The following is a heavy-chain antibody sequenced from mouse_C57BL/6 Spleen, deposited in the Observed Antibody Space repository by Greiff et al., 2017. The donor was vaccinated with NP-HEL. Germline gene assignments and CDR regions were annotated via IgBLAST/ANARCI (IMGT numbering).Heavy chain of an antibody. CDR3: ARAGRNYYGSSYGGWYFDV. D-gene: IGHD1-1*01. J-gene: IGHJ1*03. CDR2: INPNNGGT. Sequence: VQLQQSGPELVKPGASVKIPCKASGYTFTDYNMDWVKQSHGKSLEWIGDINPNNGGTIYNQKFKGKATLTVAKSSSTAYMELRSLTSEDTAVYYCARAGRNYYGSSYGGWYFDVWGTGTTVTVSS. V-gene: IGHV1-18*01. CDR1: GYTFTDYN.